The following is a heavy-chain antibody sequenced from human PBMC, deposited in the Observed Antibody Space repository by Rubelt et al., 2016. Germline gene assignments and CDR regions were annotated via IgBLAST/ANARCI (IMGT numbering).Heavy chain of an antibody. J-gene: IGHJ4*02. V-gene: IGHV3-23*01. Sequence: EVQLLESGGGLVQPGGSLRLSSAASGFTFTNYAMTWVRQAPGKGLDWVSRMHSDGLITTYADAVKGRFIISRDNSNDTLNQQMKSLRAEDTAVYYCARGQTLAAAILDYWGQGTLVTVSS. CDR3: ARGQTLAAAILDY. CDR2: MHSDGLIT. D-gene: IGHD6-13*01. CDR1: GFTFTNYA.